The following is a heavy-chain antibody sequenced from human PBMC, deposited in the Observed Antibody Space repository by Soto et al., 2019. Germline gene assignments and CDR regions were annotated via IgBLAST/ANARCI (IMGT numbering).Heavy chain of an antibody. J-gene: IGHJ4*02. CDR3: AGHMGSFDY. CDR2: ISGYNDNT. V-gene: IGHV1-18*04. CDR1: GYSFTSYG. Sequence: QVRLVQSGAEVRKPGASAKLSCKTSGYSFTSYGISWVRQAPGQGLEWMGWISGYNDNTRSARKFQGRVTMTTDTSTGTIYMELRSLTSDDTAVYFCAGHMGSFDYMGQGTLVIVSS.